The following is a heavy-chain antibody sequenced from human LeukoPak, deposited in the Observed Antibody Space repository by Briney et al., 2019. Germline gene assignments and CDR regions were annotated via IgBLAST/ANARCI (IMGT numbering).Heavy chain of an antibody. J-gene: IGHJ3*02. V-gene: IGHV3-9*01. D-gene: IGHD3-22*01. CDR3: ARASYYYDTTGLGAVDI. CDR1: GSTFNDYA. Sequence: SGRSLRLSCAASGSTFNDYAMYWVRQAPGKGLEWVSGINWNSDNIGYADSVKGRFTISRDDAKNSLFLQMNSLRAEDTALYYCARASYYYDTTGLGAVDIWGQGTMVTVSS. CDR2: INWNSDNI.